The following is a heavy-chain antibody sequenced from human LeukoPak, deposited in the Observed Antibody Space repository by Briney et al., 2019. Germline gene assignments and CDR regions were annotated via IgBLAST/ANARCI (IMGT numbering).Heavy chain of an antibody. CDR1: DGSFSGYY. D-gene: IGHD3-10*01. CDR2: INHSGST. J-gene: IGHJ5*02. V-gene: IGHV4-34*01. Sequence: SETLSLTCAVYDGSFSGYYWSWIRQPPGKGLEWIGEINHSGSTNYTPSLKSRVTISIYTSRNQFSLKLSSVTAADTAVYHCAASVWFGELIDSPWGQGTMVTVSS. CDR3: AASVWFGELIDSP.